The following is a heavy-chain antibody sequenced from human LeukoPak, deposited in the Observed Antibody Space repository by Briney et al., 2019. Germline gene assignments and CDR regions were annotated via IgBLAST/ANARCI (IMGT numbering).Heavy chain of an antibody. Sequence: HPGGSLRLSCAASGFTFRSYAMSWVRQAPGKGLEWVSAIIGSGGSTLYADSVKGRFTISRDNSKNTLYLQMNSLRAEDTAVYYCAKGHWKLAAGDYCDSGGQGNLGTVSS. CDR3: AKGHWKLAAGDYCDS. J-gene: IGHJ4*02. V-gene: IGHV3-23*01. CDR2: IIGSGGST. D-gene: IGHD1-26*01. CDR1: GFTFRSYA.